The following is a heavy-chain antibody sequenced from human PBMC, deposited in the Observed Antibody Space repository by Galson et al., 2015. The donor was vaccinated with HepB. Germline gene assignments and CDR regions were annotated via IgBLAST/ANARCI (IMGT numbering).Heavy chain of an antibody. CDR1: GFRFSNYW. Sequence: SLRLSCAGSGFRFSNYWMSWVRQAPGQGLEWVANIKEGGDVKYYADSLKGRFTVSRDNAKSSMYLQMNTLKAEDTAVYYCARLITDSAMVEYYFDCWGQGTLVTVSS. J-gene: IGHJ4*02. CDR2: IKEGGDVK. CDR3: ARLITDSAMVEYYFDC. V-gene: IGHV3-7*03. D-gene: IGHD5-18*01.